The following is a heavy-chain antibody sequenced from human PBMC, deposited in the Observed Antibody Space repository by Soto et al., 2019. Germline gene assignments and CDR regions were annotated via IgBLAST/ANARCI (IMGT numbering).Heavy chain of an antibody. CDR2: ISSSSSYI. CDR3: ARDCGSSWRGVYGMDV. V-gene: IGHV3-21*01. CDR1: GFTFSSYS. D-gene: IGHD6-13*01. J-gene: IGHJ6*02. Sequence: VQLVESGGGLVKPGGSLRLSCAASGFTFSSYSMNWVRQAPGKGLEWVSSISSSSSYIYYADSVKGRFTISRDNAKNSLYLQMNSLRAEDTAVYYCARDCGSSWRGVYGMDVWGQGTTVTVSS.